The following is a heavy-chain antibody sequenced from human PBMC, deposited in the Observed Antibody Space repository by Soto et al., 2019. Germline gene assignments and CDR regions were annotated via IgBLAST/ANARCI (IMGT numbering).Heavy chain of an antibody. CDR1: GFTFSSYA. J-gene: IGHJ4*02. Sequence: QVQLVESGGGVVQPGRSLRLSCAASGFTFSSYAMHWVRQAPGKGLEWVAVISYDGSNKYYADSVKGRFTISRDNSKNTLDLQMNSLRAEDTAVYYCAREREQWRAKESYWGQGTLVTVSS. V-gene: IGHV3-30-3*01. CDR3: AREREQWRAKESY. D-gene: IGHD6-19*01. CDR2: ISYDGSNK.